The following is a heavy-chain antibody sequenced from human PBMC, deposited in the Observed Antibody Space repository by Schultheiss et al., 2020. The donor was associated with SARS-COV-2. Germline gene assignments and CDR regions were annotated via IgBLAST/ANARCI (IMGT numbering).Heavy chain of an antibody. Sequence: GGSLRLSCAASGFTFSSYGMHWVRQAPGKGLEWVAVIWYDGSNKYYADSVKGRFTISRDNSKNTLYLQMNSLRAEDTAVYYCAKVGWEVAGTGYWGQGTLVTVSS. D-gene: IGHD6-19*01. CDR1: GFTFSSYG. CDR2: IWYDGSNK. CDR3: AKVGWEVAGTGY. J-gene: IGHJ4*02. V-gene: IGHV3-33*06.